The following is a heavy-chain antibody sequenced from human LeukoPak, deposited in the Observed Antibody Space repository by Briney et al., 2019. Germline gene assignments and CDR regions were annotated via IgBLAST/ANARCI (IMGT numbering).Heavy chain of an antibody. Sequence: ASVKVSCKASGYTFSNYGISWVRQAPGQGLEWLGWVSAYNGNTNYAQKLQGRVTMTTDTSTGIAYMELKSLRSDDTAVYYYARAGGVSFVARWFDPWGQGSLVTVSS. CDR3: ARAGGVSFVARWFDP. J-gene: IGHJ5*02. D-gene: IGHD3-16*01. CDR1: GYTFSNYG. CDR2: VSAYNGNT. V-gene: IGHV1-18*01.